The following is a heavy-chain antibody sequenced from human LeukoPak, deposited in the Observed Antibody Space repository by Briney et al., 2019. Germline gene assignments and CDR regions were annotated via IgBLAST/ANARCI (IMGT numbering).Heavy chain of an antibody. V-gene: IGHV3-74*01. CDR1: GCHFISYY. Sequence: GGSLKLCSAASGCHFISYYMHWVRQDPGKGLVWVSRINSDGSSTRYADSVKGRFTISRDNAKNTLYLQMNSLRAEDTAVYYCAREYSSGWYENYFDYWGQGTLVTVSS. CDR3: AREYSSGWYENYFDY. J-gene: IGHJ4*02. D-gene: IGHD6-19*01. CDR2: INSDGSST.